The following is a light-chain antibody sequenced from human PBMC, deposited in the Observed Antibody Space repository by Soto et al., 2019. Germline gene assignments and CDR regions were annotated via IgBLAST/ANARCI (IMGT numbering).Light chain of an antibody. Sequence: QSVLTQPASVSGSPGQSITISCTGTSSDLGGSFSVSWYQQHPGKAPKLMIYDVSNRPSGVSNRFSGSKSGNTASLTISGLQADDEADYYCGSYTSSSRFFGTGTKVTVL. CDR1: SSDLGGSFS. J-gene: IGLJ1*01. CDR3: GSYTSSSRF. V-gene: IGLV2-14*01. CDR2: DVS.